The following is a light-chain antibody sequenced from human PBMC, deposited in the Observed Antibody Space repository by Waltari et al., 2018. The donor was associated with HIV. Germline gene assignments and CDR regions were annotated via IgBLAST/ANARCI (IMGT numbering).Light chain of an antibody. CDR2: DVS. V-gene: IGLV2-14*01. CDR1: SSDIGTYNY. J-gene: IGLJ2*01. Sequence: QSALPQPASVSGSPGQSITISCTGTSSDIGTYNYVSWYQQHPGKAPKLMIYDVSNRPSGVSNRFSGSKSGNTASLTISGLQAEDEADYYCSSYTSSSTPVVFGGGTKLTVL. CDR3: SSYTSSSTPVV.